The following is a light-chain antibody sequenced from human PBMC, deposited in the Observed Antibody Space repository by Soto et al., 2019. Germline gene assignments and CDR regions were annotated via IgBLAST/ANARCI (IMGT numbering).Light chain of an antibody. V-gene: IGLV2-14*02. CDR2: EGT. Sequence: QSALTQPASVSGSPGQSITISCTGTNSDVESYNLVSWFRQHPGEAPKLIVYEGTKRPSGVSNRFSGSKSDNTASLTISGLQAEDEADYYCNSYTSSSTYVFGTGTKLTVL. CDR1: NSDVESYNL. CDR3: NSYTSSSTYV. J-gene: IGLJ1*01.